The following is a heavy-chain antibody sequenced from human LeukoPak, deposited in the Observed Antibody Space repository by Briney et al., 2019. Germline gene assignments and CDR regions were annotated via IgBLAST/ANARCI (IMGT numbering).Heavy chain of an antibody. J-gene: IGHJ4*02. D-gene: IGHD3-3*01. CDR3: ARQSYDSFDY. V-gene: IGHV4-34*01. CDR1: GGSFSGYY. CDR2: INHSGST. Sequence: PSETLSLTCAVYGGSFSGYYWSWIRQPPGKGLEWIGEINHSGSTNYNSSLKSRVTISVDTSKNQFSLKLSSVTAADTAVYYCARQSYDSFDYWGQGTLVTVSS.